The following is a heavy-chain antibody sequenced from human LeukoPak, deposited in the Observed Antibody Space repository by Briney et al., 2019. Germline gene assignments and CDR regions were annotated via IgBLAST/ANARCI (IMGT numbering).Heavy chain of an antibody. J-gene: IGHJ3*02. CDR2: IFYSGSN. CDR1: GGSISSSSFY. V-gene: IGHV4-39*01. Sequence: SETLSLTCTVSGGSISSSSFYWDCIRQPPGKRLEWVGTIFYSGSNYYNPSLKRLITICVDTSKNQYSLMLSSVTAADTAVYYCARHSRSGYSDYESAFDIWGQGTMVIVSS. CDR3: ARHSRSGYSDYESAFDI. D-gene: IGHD5-12*01.